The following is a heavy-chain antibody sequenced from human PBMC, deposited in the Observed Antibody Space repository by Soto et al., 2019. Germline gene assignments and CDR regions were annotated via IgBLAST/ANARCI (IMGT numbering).Heavy chain of an antibody. J-gene: IGHJ4*02. CDR3: AKDRREYCSGGSCYPVY. CDR1: GFTFSSYA. V-gene: IGHV3-23*01. Sequence: EVQLLESGGCLVQPGGSLRLSCAASGFTFSSYAMSWVRQAPGKGLEWVSAISGSGGSTYYADSVKGRFTISRDNSKNTLYLQMNSLRAEDTAVYYCAKDRREYCSGGSCYPVYWGQGTLVTVSS. D-gene: IGHD2-15*01. CDR2: ISGSGGST.